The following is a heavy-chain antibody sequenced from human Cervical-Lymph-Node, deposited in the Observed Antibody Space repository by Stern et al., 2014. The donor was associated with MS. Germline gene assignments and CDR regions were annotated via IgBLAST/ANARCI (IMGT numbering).Heavy chain of an antibody. CDR1: GFTFRNYW. Sequence: VQLVQSGGGLVQPGGALCLSCVASGFTFRNYWMNWVPHAPGQGLVWVAHINREGRATTHADSVKGRFSISRDNAKNTLYLEMNSLRAEDTAVYYCTKDTFGPEDYWGQGVSVTVSS. V-gene: IGHV3-74*01. D-gene: IGHD3-16*01. CDR2: INREGRAT. CDR3: TKDTFGPEDY. J-gene: IGHJ4*02.